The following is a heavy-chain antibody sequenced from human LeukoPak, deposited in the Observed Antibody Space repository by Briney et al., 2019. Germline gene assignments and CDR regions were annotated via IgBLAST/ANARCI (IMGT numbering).Heavy chain of an antibody. CDR1: GGTFSSYA. Sequence: GASVKVSCTASGGTFSSYAISWVRQAPGQGLEWMGGIIPIFGTANYAQKFQGRVTITADESTSTAYMELSSLRSEDTAVYYCARDYRPRPFYYDSSGYYGQPLIAFDIWGQGTMVTVSS. CDR3: ARDYRPRPFYYDSSGYYGQPLIAFDI. J-gene: IGHJ3*02. CDR2: IIPIFGTA. D-gene: IGHD3-22*01. V-gene: IGHV1-69*13.